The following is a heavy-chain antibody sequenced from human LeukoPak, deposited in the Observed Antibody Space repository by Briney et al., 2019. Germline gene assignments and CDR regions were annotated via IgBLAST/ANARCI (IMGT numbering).Heavy chain of an antibody. CDR3: ARNLLYYYMDV. Sequence: GGSLRLSCAASEFTFSSYWMSWVRQAPGKGLEWVSYISSSGSTIYYADSVKGRFTISRDNAKNSLYLQMNSLRAEDTAVYYCARNLLYYYMDVWGKGTTVTISS. V-gene: IGHV3-48*04. J-gene: IGHJ6*03. CDR2: ISSSGSTI. CDR1: EFTFSSYW.